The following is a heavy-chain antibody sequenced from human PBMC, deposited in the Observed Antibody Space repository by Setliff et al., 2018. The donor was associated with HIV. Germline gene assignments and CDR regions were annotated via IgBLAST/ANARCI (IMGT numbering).Heavy chain of an antibody. Sequence: SETLSLTCAVSGGSFGSRNWWSWVRQPPGKGLEWIGEIYHDGSANYNTSLRSRVTTSVDKSKNQFSLKLSSVTAADTAVYYCARARDDDILTGYYPHYFDYWGQGTLVTVSS. CDR1: GGSFGSRNW. CDR2: IYHDGSA. D-gene: IGHD3-9*01. CDR3: ARARDDDILTGYYPHYFDY. J-gene: IGHJ4*02. V-gene: IGHV4-4*02.